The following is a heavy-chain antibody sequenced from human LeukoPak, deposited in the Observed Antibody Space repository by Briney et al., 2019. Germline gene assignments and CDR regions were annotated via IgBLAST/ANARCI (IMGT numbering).Heavy chain of an antibody. D-gene: IGHD3-22*01. J-gene: IGHJ4*02. V-gene: IGHV3-23*01. Sequence: GGSLRLSCAASGFTLSSYAMSWVRQAPGKGLEWVSAISGSGGSTYYADSVKGRFTISRDNSKNTLYLQMNSLRAEDTAVYYCARLRGGYTFDYWGQGTLVTVSS. CDR2: ISGSGGST. CDR1: GFTLSSYA. CDR3: ARLRGGYTFDY.